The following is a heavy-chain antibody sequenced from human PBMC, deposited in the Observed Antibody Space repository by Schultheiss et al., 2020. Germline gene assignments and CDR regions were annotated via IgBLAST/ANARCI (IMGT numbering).Heavy chain of an antibody. Sequence: GGSLRLSCAASGFTFSSYAMSWVRQAPGKGLEWVSAISGSGGSTYYADSVKGRFTISRDNYKNTLYLQMNSLRAEDTAVYYCARVGPYDFWSGYQYYFDYWGQGTLVTVSS. CDR2: ISGSGGST. J-gene: IGHJ4*02. CDR3: ARVGPYDFWSGYQYYFDY. D-gene: IGHD3-3*01. CDR1: GFTFSSYA. V-gene: IGHV3-23*01.